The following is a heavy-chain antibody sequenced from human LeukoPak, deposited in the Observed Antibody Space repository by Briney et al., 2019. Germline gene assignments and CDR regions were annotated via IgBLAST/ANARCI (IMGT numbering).Heavy chain of an antibody. CDR1: GFTFSSYS. CDR2: ISSSSSYI. J-gene: IGHJ4*02. Sequence: SGGSLRLSCAASGFTFSSYSMNRVRQAPGKELEWVSSISSSSSYIYYADSVKGRFTISRDNAKNSLYLQMNSLRAEDTAVYYCATMYYYDSSGYGPIDYWGQGTLVTVSS. CDR3: ATMYYYDSSGYGPIDY. D-gene: IGHD3-22*01. V-gene: IGHV3-21*01.